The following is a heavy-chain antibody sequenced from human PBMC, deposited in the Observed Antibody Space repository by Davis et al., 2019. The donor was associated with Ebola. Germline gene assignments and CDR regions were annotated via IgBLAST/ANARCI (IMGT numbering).Heavy chain of an antibody. CDR3: ARSPQIVVTYYYYYGMDV. V-gene: IGHV3-7*01. Sequence: GESLKTSCAASGFTFSSYWMSWVRQAPGKGLEWVANIKQDGSEKYYVDSVKGRFTISRDNAKNSLYLQMNSLRAEDTAVYYCARSPQIVVTYYYYYGMDVWGQGTTVTVSS. J-gene: IGHJ6*02. CDR2: IKQDGSEK. CDR1: GFTFSSYW. D-gene: IGHD3-22*01.